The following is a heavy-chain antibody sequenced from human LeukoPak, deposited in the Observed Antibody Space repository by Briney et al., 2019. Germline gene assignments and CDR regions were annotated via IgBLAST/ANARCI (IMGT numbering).Heavy chain of an antibody. Sequence: PSETLSLTCTVSAGSISSGDSYWNWIRQPPGKGLEWIGYIYYSGGTYYNPSLTSRVTISVDTSKNQFSLRLNSVTAADTAVYYCARDRELGYWGQGTLVTVSS. CDR1: AGSISSGDSY. CDR2: IYYSGGT. V-gene: IGHV4-30-4*02. J-gene: IGHJ4*02. D-gene: IGHD3-10*01. CDR3: ARDRELGY.